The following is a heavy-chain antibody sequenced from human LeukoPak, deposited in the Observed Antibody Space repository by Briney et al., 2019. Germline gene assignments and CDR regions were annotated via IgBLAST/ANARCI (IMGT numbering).Heavy chain of an antibody. CDR3: ARADEWLVLFDY. CDR2: INPNSGGT. J-gene: IGHJ4*02. Sequence: GASVKVSCKASGCTFTGYYMHWVRQAPGQGLEWMGRINPNSGGTNYAQKFQGRVTMTRDTSISTAYMELSRLRSDDTAVYYCARADEWLVLFDYWGQGTLVTVSS. V-gene: IGHV1-2*06. D-gene: IGHD6-19*01. CDR1: GCTFTGYY.